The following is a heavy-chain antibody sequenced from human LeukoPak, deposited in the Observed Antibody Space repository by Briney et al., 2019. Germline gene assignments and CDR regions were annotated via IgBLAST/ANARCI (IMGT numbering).Heavy chain of an antibody. CDR3: ARANYDSSGYYLLGYFDY. Sequence: SETLSLTCAVYGGSFSGYYWSWIRQPPGKGLEWIGEINHSGSTNYNPSLKSRVTISVDTSKNQFSLKLSSVTAADTAVYYCARANYDSSGYYLLGYFDYWGQGTLVTVSS. D-gene: IGHD3-22*01. V-gene: IGHV4-34*01. CDR1: GGSFSGYY. J-gene: IGHJ4*02. CDR2: INHSGST.